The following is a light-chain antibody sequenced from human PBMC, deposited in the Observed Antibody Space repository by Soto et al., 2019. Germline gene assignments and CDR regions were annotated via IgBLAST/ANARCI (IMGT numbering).Light chain of an antibody. V-gene: IGLV2-14*01. Sequence: QSVLTQPASVSGSPGQSIAISCTGTSSDVGGYNSVSWYQQFPGKAPKLMIYEVSNRPSGVSNRFSGSKSGNTASLTVSGLQAEDEADYYCSSYVSNSNGVFGAGTKLTVL. J-gene: IGLJ1*01. CDR2: EVS. CDR3: SSYVSNSNGV. CDR1: SSDVGGYNS.